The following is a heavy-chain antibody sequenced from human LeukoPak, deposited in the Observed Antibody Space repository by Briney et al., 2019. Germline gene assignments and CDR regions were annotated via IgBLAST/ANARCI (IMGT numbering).Heavy chain of an antibody. Sequence: GGSLRLSCAASGFTFSSYSMNWVRQAPGKGLEWVSSISSSSSYIYYADSVKGRFTISRDNAKNSLYLQMNSLRAEDTAVYYCARDLGKSITIFGVVPHAFDIWGQGTMVTVSS. D-gene: IGHD3-3*01. J-gene: IGHJ3*02. CDR2: ISSSSSYI. CDR1: GFTFSSYS. CDR3: ARDLGKSITIFGVVPHAFDI. V-gene: IGHV3-21*01.